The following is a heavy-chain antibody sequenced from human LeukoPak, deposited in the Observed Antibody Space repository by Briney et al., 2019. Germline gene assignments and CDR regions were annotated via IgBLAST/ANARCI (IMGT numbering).Heavy chain of an antibody. J-gene: IGHJ4*02. Sequence: GGSLRLSCSASRFTFSTYAMSWVRQAPGNGLEWVSAIGASGGTTFYADSVKGRFTISRDNSKNTLFLQMNSLRAEDTAVYYCAREVSVPSGGACGGACYWARPFDYWGQGTLVTVSS. CDR3: AREVSVPSGGACGGACYWARPFDY. D-gene: IGHD2-21*02. CDR2: IGASGGTT. V-gene: IGHV3-23*01. CDR1: RFTFSTYA.